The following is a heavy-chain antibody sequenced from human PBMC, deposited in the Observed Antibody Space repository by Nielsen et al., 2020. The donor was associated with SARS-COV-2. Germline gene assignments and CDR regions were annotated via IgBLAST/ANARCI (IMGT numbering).Heavy chain of an antibody. D-gene: IGHD7-27*01. J-gene: IGHJ6*02. CDR1: GFSFSDYS. V-gene: IGHV3-69-1*01. Sequence: GESLKISCEASGFSFSDYSMNWVRQAPGKGLEWVSYISSSGYTNYVDSVKGRFTISRDNSKNTLYLQMNSLRAEDTAVYYCARDNWGRMDVWGQGTTVTVSS. CDR3: ARDNWGRMDV. CDR2: ISSSGYT.